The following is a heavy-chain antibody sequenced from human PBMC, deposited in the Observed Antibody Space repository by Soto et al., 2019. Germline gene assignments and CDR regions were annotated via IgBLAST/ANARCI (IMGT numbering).Heavy chain of an antibody. CDR3: ARGQITATGWFDS. V-gene: IGHV4-31*03. D-gene: IGHD1-7*01. J-gene: IGHJ5*01. CDR1: GGSASGGANY. CDR2: IYYSGSL. Sequence: PSETLSLTCTVSGGSASGGANYWTWIRPLPGKGLEWIGYIYYSGSLYYNPSLKSRVAISVDTSKNQFSLRLSSVTAADTAVYYCARGQITATGWFDSWGQGTLVTVSS.